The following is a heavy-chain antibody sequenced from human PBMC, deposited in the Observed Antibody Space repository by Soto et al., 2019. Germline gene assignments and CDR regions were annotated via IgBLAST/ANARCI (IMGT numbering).Heavy chain of an antibody. CDR1: GFTFSDAW. CDR3: TTDSLFTGQLVPMDN. Sequence: PGGSLRLSCAASGFTFSDAWINWVRQAPGKGLEWVGRIKSKTDGGTTDFAAPVRGRFAISRDDSRDMVYMQMYSLKTDDTAVYYCTTDSLFTGQLVPMDNWGHGTLVTVSS. CDR2: IKSKTDGGTT. V-gene: IGHV3-15*07. D-gene: IGHD3-9*01. J-gene: IGHJ4*01.